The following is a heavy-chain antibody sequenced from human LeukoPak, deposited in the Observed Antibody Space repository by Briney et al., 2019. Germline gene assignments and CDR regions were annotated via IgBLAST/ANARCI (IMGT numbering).Heavy chain of an antibody. V-gene: IGHV1-18*01. CDR2: VSPYNGNT. Sequence: ASVKVSCKTSGYTFTDYDITWVRQAPGQGLEWMGRVSPYNGNTYYSQRFQGRVTIAKDTSTGTAYLDLRNLRADDTAMYYCARNGRVRRVVKDLFEYWGQGTLVAVSS. CDR1: GYTFTDYD. J-gene: IGHJ4*02. CDR3: ARNGRVRRVVKDLFEY. D-gene: IGHD3-10*01.